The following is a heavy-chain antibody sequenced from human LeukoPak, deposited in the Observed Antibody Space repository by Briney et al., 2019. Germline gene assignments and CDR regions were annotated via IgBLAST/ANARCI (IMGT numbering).Heavy chain of an antibody. V-gene: IGHV5-51*01. CDR1: GYTFTNYW. CDR2: IYPDDSGT. J-gene: IGHJ6*03. CDR3: ARHEVGGDSSSGFEYYYYMDV. D-gene: IGHD3-3*01. Sequence: GESLKISCKASGYTFTNYWIGWVRQMPGKGLEWMGIIYPDDSGTKYSPSFQGQVTISVDASISTAYLQWSSLKASDTAIYYCARHEVGGDSSSGFEYYYYMDVWGKGTAVTVSS.